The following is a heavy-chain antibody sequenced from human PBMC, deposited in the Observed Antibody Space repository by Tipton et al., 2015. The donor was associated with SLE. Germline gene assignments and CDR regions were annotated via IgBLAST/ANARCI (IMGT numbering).Heavy chain of an antibody. CDR2: IYYSGNT. CDR1: GGSISSSSYY. CDR3: ARRLVAAANDWYFGL. D-gene: IGHD2-2*01. V-gene: IGHV4-39*07. Sequence: PGLVKPSETLSLTRTVSGGSISSSSYYWGWIRQPPGKGLEWIGSIYYSGNTYYNPSLKSRVTISVDTSKNQFSLKLSSVTAADTAVYYCARRLVAAANDWYFGLWGRGTLVTVSS. J-gene: IGHJ2*01.